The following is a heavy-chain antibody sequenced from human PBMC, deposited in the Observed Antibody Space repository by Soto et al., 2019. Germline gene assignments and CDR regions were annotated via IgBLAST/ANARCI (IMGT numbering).Heavy chain of an antibody. CDR3: PAGIYSYGMDV. D-gene: IGHD6-13*01. Sequence: EVQLLESGGGLVQPGGSLRLSCAASGFTFSSYAMSWVRQAPGKGLEWVSTISGSGGSTDYADSVKGRFTISRDNSTNTLYLQMDRLRADDTAVYYCPAGIYSYGMDVWGQGTTVTVSS. CDR1: GFTFSSYA. V-gene: IGHV3-23*01. J-gene: IGHJ6*02. CDR2: ISGSGGST.